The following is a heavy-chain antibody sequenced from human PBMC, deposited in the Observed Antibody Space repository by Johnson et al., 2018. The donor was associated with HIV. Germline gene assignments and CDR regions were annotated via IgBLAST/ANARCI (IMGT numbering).Heavy chain of an antibody. Sequence: VLLVESGGALVQPGGSLRLSCAGSGFNVSDNYMSWVRQAPGKGLEWVSVIYSGGSTFNAHSVKGRFTVSRDNAKNSLYLQMNSLRVEDTAFYYCARGKGAAVGLDAFDIWGQGTMVIVSS. J-gene: IGHJ3*02. CDR1: GFNVSDNY. V-gene: IGHV3-66*01. CDR2: IYSGGST. CDR3: ARGKGAAVGLDAFDI. D-gene: IGHD6-13*01.